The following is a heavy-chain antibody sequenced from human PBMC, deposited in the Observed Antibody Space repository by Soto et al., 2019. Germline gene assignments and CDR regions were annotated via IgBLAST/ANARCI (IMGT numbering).Heavy chain of an antibody. V-gene: IGHV1-69*02. CDR2: VNPILSMS. CDR3: ATSYGAGYRAIDY. D-gene: IGHD3-10*01. Sequence: QVQLVQSGAELKKPGSSVKVSCKASGDTFSFYTINWVRQAPGLGLEWMGRVNPILSMSNYAQKFQGRVTMTADKSTSTAYMELRSLRSEDTAFYYGATSYGAGYRAIDYWGQGALVTVSS. CDR1: GDTFSFYT. J-gene: IGHJ4*02.